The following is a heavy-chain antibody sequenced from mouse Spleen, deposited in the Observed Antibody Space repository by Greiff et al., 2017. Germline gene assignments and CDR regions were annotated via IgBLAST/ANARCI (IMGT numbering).Heavy chain of an antibody. CDR2: IWAGGST. Sequence: VKLVESGPGLVAPSQSLSITCTVSGFSLTSYGVHWVRQPPGKGLEWLGVIWAGGSTNYNSALMSRLSISKDNSKSQVFLKMNSLQTEDTAMYYCARVGYYDYDGYAMDYWGQGTSVTVSS. D-gene: IGHD2-4*01. CDR3: ARVGYYDYDGYAMDY. V-gene: IGHV2-9*02. CDR1: GFSLTSYG. J-gene: IGHJ4*01.